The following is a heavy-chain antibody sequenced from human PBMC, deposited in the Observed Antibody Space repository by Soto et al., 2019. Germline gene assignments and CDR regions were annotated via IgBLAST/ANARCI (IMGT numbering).Heavy chain of an antibody. CDR1: GYRFTSYW. D-gene: IGHD5-12*01. V-gene: IGHV5-10-1*01. CDR3: ARLPPGYNYGHY. CDR2: IDPSDSYT. J-gene: IGHJ1*01. Sequence: PWESLKISCKGSGYRFTSYWITWVRQMPGKGLESMGRIDPSDSYTNYSPSFQGHVTISADKSISTAFLQWNNLKASDTALYYCARLPPGYNYGHYWGHGTLVTASS.